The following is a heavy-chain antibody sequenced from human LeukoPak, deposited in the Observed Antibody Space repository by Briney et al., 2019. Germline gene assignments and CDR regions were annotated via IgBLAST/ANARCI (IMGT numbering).Heavy chain of an antibody. J-gene: IGHJ5*02. Sequence: PSETLSLTCTVSGGSISSSSYYWGWIRQPPGKGLEWIGSIYYSGSTYYNPSLKSRVTISVDTSKNQFSLKLSSVTAADTAVYYCARSRLGIAVAATNWFDPWGQGTLVTVSS. V-gene: IGHV4-39*01. CDR1: GGSISSSSYY. D-gene: IGHD6-19*01. CDR2: IYYSGST. CDR3: ARSRLGIAVAATNWFDP.